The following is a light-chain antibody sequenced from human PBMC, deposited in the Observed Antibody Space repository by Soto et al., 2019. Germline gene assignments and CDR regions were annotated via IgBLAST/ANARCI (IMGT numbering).Light chain of an antibody. CDR3: QQRSNWPTGT. V-gene: IGKV3-11*01. J-gene: IGKJ1*01. CDR1: QSVSSY. CDR2: DAS. Sequence: EIVLTQSPATLSLSPGERATLSCRASQSVSSYLAWYQQKPGQAPRLLIYDASNSATGIPARFSGSGSGTEFTLPISSLEPEDFAVNYCQQRSNWPTGTFGQGTKVEIK.